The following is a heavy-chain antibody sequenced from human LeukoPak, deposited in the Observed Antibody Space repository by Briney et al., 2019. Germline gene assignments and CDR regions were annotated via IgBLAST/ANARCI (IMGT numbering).Heavy chain of an antibody. CDR3: ARGSRYDYVWGSYRPLEDWFDP. D-gene: IGHD3-16*02. CDR2: MSPNSGNT. V-gene: IGHV1-8*01. CDR1: GYTFTSYD. Sequence: ASVKVSCKASGYTFTSYDINWVRQATGQGLEWMGWMSPNSGNTGYAQKFQGRVTMTRNTSISTAYMELSSLRSEDTAVYYCARGSRYDYVWGSYRPLEDWFDPWGQGTLVTVSS. J-gene: IGHJ5*02.